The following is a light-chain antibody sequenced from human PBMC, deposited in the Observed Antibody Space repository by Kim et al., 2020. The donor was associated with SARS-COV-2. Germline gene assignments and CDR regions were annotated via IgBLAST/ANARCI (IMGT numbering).Light chain of an antibody. J-gene: IGLJ2*01. Sequence: SSELTQDPAVSVALGQTLRITCQGDSLRSYYATWYQQKPGQAPIVVIYGKNNRPSGIPDRFSGSSSGNTASLTITGTQAGDEADYYCNSRDSNYNVVFGG. CDR3: NSRDSNYNVV. CDR1: SLRSYY. CDR2: GKN. V-gene: IGLV3-19*01.